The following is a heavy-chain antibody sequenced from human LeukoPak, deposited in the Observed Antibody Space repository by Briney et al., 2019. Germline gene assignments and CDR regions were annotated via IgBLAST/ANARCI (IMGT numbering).Heavy chain of an antibody. CDR2: INSDGSTT. CDR1: GFTFSSYW. J-gene: IGHJ4*02. Sequence: GGSLRLSCAASGFTFSSYWMHWVRQVPGKGLVWVSRINSDGSTTNYADSVKGRFTISRDNAKNTLYLQMYSLRAEDTAVYYCGRGYTSRLDYWGQGTLVTVSS. V-gene: IGHV3-74*01. CDR3: GRGYTSRLDY. D-gene: IGHD5-18*01.